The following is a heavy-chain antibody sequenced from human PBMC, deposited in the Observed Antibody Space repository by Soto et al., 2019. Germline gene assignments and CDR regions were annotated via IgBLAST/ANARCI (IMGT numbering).Heavy chain of an antibody. CDR3: ATPLAPGYYYYYMDV. J-gene: IGHJ6*03. CDR2: IWYDGSNT. CDR1: GFSFCSYG. V-gene: IGHV3-33*01. Sequence: GGSMRLSCAVCGFSFCSYGMHWVRQAPGKGLEWVAVIWYDGSNTNYADSVKGRFTISRDNSKNTLYLQMNSLRAEDTAVYYCATPLAPGYYYYYMDVWGKGTTVTVSS.